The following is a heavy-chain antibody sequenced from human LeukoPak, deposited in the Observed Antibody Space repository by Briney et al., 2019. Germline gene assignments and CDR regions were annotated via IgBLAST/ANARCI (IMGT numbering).Heavy chain of an antibody. Sequence: SGGSLRLSCATSGFTFSSYAMHWVRQAPGKGLEWVAVISYDGSNKYYADSVKGRFTISRDNSKNTLYLQMNSLRAEDTAVYCCAGSRVVVTGFSNYWGQGTLVTVSS. CDR2: ISYDGSNK. CDR1: GFTFSSYA. D-gene: IGHD2-21*02. CDR3: AGSRVVVTGFSNY. V-gene: IGHV3-30-3*01. J-gene: IGHJ4*02.